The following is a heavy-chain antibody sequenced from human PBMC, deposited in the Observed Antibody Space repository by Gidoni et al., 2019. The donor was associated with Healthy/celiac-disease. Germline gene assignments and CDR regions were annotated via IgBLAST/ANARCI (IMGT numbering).Heavy chain of an antibody. D-gene: IGHD2-15*01. CDR2: IYHSGST. Sequence: QVQLQESGPGLVKPSGTLSLTCAVSGGSISSSNWWSWVRQPPGKGLEWIGEIYHSGSTNYNPSLKSRVTISVDKSKNQFSLKLSSVTAADTAVYYCARVDCSGGSCYRGRNGFDYWGQGTLVTVSS. V-gene: IGHV4-4*02. J-gene: IGHJ4*02. CDR3: ARVDCSGGSCYRGRNGFDY. CDR1: GGSISSSNW.